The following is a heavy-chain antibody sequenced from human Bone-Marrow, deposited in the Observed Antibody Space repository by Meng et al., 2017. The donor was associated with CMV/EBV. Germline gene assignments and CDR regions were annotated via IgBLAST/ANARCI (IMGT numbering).Heavy chain of an antibody. CDR3: ARDRYQLLNNYYYYGMDV. J-gene: IGHJ6*02. CDR1: GFTFSSYS. CDR2: ISSSSSYI. Sequence: GESLKISCAASGFTFSSYSMNWVRQAPGKGLEWVSSISSSSSYIYYADSVKGRFTISRDNAKNSLYLQMNSLRAEDTAVYYCARDRYQLLNNYYYYGMDVWGHGTTVTVSS. D-gene: IGHD2-2*01. V-gene: IGHV3-21*01.